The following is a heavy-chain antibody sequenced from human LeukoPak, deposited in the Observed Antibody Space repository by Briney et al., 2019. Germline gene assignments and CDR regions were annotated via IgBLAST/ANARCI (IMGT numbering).Heavy chain of an antibody. D-gene: IGHD2-2*01. V-gene: IGHV3-53*01. Sequence: GGSLRLSCAASGFTVSSNYMSWVRQAPGKGLEWVSIIYSGGSTYYADSVKGRFTISRDNSKNTLYLQMNSLRAEDTAVYYCSRVGGGCSSTSCYPLGAFDIWGQGTMVTVSS. CDR2: IYSGGST. CDR3: SRVGGGCSSTSCYPLGAFDI. J-gene: IGHJ3*02. CDR1: GFTVSSNY.